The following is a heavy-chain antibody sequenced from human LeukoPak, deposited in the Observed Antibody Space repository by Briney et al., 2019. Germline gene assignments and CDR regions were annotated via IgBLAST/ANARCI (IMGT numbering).Heavy chain of an antibody. J-gene: IGHJ4*02. CDR1: GGSISSGSYY. D-gene: IGHD7-27*01. CDR2: IYVGGSP. Sequence: SQTLSLTCTVSGGSISSGSYYWTWIRQPAGKGLEWIGRIYVGGSPNYNPSLEGRLTISIDMSKNQFSLRLNSVTAADTATYFCVRDEDYWGSPHWGQGILVSVSS. V-gene: IGHV4-61*02. CDR3: VRDEDYWGSPH.